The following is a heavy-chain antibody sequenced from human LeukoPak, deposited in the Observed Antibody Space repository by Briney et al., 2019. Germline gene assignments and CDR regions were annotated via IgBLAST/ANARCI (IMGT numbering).Heavy chain of an antibody. V-gene: IGHV3-30-3*01. CDR3: ARQGNYGSGSYVRDAFDI. CDR2: ISYDGSNK. Sequence: HPGRSLTLSCAASGFTSSSYAMHWVRQAPGKGLEWVAVISYDGSNKYYADSVKGRFTISRDNSKNTVYLQMNSLRAEDTAVYYCARQGNYGSGSYVRDAFDIWGQGTMVTVSS. J-gene: IGHJ3*02. CDR1: GFTSSSYA. D-gene: IGHD3-10*01.